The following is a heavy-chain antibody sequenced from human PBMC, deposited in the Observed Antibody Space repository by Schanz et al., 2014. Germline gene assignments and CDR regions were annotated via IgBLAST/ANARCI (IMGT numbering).Heavy chain of an antibody. CDR3: AKIERNED. V-gene: IGHV3-33*06. Sequence: VQLVESGGGLVKPGGSLRLSCAASGFTFSSYGMHWVRQAPGKGLEWVAVIWYDGSNKYYADSVKGRFTISRDNSKNTLFLQMNSLRAEDTAVYFCAKIERNEDWGQGTLVTVSS. J-gene: IGHJ4*02. CDR1: GFTFSSYG. CDR2: IWYDGSNK. D-gene: IGHD1-1*01.